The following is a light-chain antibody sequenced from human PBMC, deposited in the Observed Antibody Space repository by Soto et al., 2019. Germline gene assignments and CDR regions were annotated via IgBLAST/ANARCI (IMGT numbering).Light chain of an antibody. CDR1: SSDVGGYNY. J-gene: IGLJ2*01. V-gene: IGLV2-8*01. CDR3: SSYAGTKGV. Sequence: QSALTQPPSASGSPGQSVTISCTGTSSDVGGYNYVSWYQQQPGKAPKLMIYEVSKRPSGVPDRFSGSKSGNTASLTVSGLQAEDEADYYCSSYAGTKGVFGGGTKLTVL. CDR2: EVS.